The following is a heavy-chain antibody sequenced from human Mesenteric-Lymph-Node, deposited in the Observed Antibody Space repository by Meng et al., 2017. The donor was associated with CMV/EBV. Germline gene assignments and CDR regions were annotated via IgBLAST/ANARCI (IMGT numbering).Heavy chain of an antibody. J-gene: IGHJ4*02. CDR3: ATSSSSSRFTDY. D-gene: IGHD6-6*01. CDR1: GFTFSSYG. Sequence: GGSLRLSCAASGFTFSSYGMHWVRQAPGKGLEWVSGIRDSGGSTYYADSVKGRFTISRDNSKNTLYLQMDSLRAEDTATYYCATSSSSSRFTDYWGQGTLVTVSS. V-gene: IGHV3-23*01. CDR2: IRDSGGST.